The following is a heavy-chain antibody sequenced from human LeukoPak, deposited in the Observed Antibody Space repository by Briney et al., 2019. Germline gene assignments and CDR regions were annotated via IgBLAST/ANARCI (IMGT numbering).Heavy chain of an antibody. J-gene: IGHJ4*02. Sequence: GGSLRLSCAASGFTFDDYGMSWVRQAPGKGLEWVSYISSSSTIYYADSVKGRFTISRDNAKNSLYLQMNSLRAEDTAVYYCARGAYYYEDWGQGTLVTVSS. CDR2: ISSSSTI. CDR3: ARGAYYYED. V-gene: IGHV3-48*01. CDR1: GFTFDDYG. D-gene: IGHD3-22*01.